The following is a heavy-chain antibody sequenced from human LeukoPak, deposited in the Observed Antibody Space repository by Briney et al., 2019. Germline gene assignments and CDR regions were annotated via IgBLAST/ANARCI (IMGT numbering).Heavy chain of an antibody. Sequence: SETLSLTCTVSGGSISSGSYYWSWIRQPAGKGLEWIGRIYTSGSTNYNPSLKSRVTISVDTSKNQFSLKLSSVTAADTAVYYCARGTYSSSWYADYWGQGTLVTVSS. CDR1: GGSISSGSYY. V-gene: IGHV4-61*02. D-gene: IGHD6-13*01. CDR3: ARGTYSSSWYADY. J-gene: IGHJ4*02. CDR2: IYTSGST.